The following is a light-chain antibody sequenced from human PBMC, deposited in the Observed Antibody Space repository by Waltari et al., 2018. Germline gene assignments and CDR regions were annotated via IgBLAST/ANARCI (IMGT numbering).Light chain of an antibody. CDR3: QQAKTFPLT. Sequence: DTQMTQSPSAVSASEGDRLTITCRASQGISTWLAWYQQKPGKAPKLLIYSASRLQNGVPSRFSGSGYGTDFTLTISSLQPEDFATYYCQQAKTFPLTFGGGTKVEIK. V-gene: IGKV1-12*01. CDR1: QGISTW. J-gene: IGKJ4*01. CDR2: SAS.